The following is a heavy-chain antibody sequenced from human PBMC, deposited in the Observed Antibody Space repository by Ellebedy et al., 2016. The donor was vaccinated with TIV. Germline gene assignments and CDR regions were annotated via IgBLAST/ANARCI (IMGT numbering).Heavy chain of an antibody. D-gene: IGHD4-11*01. J-gene: IGHJ6*02. CDR2: IRSKANSYAT. CDR1: GFTFSGSA. V-gene: IGHV3-73*01. Sequence: GGSLRLSXAASGFTFSGSAMHWVRQASGKGLEWVGRIRSKANSYATAYAASVKGRFTISRDDSKNTAYLQMNSLKTEDTAVYYCTSLGGYYSNYYYYYGMDVWGQGTTVTVSS. CDR3: TSLGGYYSNYYYYYGMDV.